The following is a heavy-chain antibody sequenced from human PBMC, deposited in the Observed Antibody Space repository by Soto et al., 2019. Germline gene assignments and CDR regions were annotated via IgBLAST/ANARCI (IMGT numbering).Heavy chain of an antibody. Sequence: SETLSLTCTVSGGSISSYYWSWIRQPPGKGLEWIGYMYNTGSTIYNPSLKSRVTISVDTSKNQFSLKLTSVTAADTAVYYCARDLWGYCGAACYPLDVWGQGTTVTVSS. V-gene: IGHV4-59*01. CDR3: ARDLWGYCGAACYPLDV. J-gene: IGHJ6*02. D-gene: IGHD2-21*02. CDR2: MYNTGST. CDR1: GGSISSYY.